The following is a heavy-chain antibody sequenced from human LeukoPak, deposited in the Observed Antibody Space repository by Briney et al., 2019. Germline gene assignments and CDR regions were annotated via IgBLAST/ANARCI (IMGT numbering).Heavy chain of an antibody. J-gene: IGHJ4*02. D-gene: IGHD2-21*01. CDR1: GFTFSSYW. CDR2: IKQDGSDK. Sequence: PGGSLRLSCAASGFTFSSYWMSWVRQAPGRGLEWLANIKQDGSDKYYVGSVKGRFTISRDNAKNSLFLQMNSLRAEDTAVYYCAREINGGDCFGYWGQGTPVTVSS. CDR3: AREINGGDCFGY. V-gene: IGHV3-7*01.